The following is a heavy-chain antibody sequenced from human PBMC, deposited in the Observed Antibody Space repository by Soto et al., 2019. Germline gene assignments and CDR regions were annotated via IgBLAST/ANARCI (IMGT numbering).Heavy chain of an antibody. Sequence: LETLSHTCTVPCGTSIHLYCSCIRQHPGKGLEWIGYIYYSGSNNYIPSLKSRVTISVDTSKNQFSLKLSSVTAADTAVYYCARMTTVTNYYYYGMEVWGQGTTVTV. V-gene: IGHV4-59*11. D-gene: IGHD4-17*01. CDR3: ARMTTVTNYYYYGMEV. CDR2: IYYSGSN. CDR1: CGTSIHLY. J-gene: IGHJ6*02.